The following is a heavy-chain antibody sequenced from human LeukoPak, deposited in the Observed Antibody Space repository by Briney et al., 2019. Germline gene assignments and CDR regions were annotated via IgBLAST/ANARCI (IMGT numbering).Heavy chain of an antibody. CDR1: GFTFGDHS. CDR2: ISSSSSEI. V-gene: IGHV3-21*01. Sequence: GGSLRLSCAASGFTFGDHSMDWVRQAPGKGLEWVSSISSSSSEIYYADSVKGRFTISRDNAKNSLYLQMNSLRAEDTAVYYCARDPGIAVAGTWYFDYWGQGTLVTVSS. D-gene: IGHD6-19*01. J-gene: IGHJ4*02. CDR3: ARDPGIAVAGTWYFDY.